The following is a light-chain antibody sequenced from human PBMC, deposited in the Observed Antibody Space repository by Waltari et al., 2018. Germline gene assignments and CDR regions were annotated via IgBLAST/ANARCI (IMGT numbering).Light chain of an antibody. CDR2: ESF. V-gene: IGKV1-5*01. J-gene: IGKJ2*01. CDR3: QQYNIWPYT. Sequence: DIQMTQSPSTLSASVGDRVTITCRASQSISNWLAWYQQKPGKAPKVLIYESFTLQSGVPSRFSGSGSETEFSLTISSLQPDDFATYYCQQYNIWPYTFGQGTTLEI. CDR1: QSISNW.